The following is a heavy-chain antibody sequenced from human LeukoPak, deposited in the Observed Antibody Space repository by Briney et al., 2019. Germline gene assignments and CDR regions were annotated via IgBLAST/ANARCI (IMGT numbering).Heavy chain of an antibody. CDR2: IRSKANSYAT. J-gene: IGHJ4*02. V-gene: IGHV3-73*01. D-gene: IGHD5-18*01. CDR3: TTPGDTAMPNFDY. Sequence: GGSLKLSCAASGFTFSGSAMHWVRQASGKGLEWVGRIRSKANSYATVYAASVKGRFTISRDDSKNTAYLRVNSLKTEDTAVYYCTTPGDTAMPNFDYWGQGTLVTVSS. CDR1: GFTFSGSA.